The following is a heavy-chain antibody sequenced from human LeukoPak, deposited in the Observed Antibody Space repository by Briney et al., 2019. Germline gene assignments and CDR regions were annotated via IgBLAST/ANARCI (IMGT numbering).Heavy chain of an antibody. V-gene: IGHV1-2*02. Sequence: GASVKVSCKASGYTFTGYYMHWVRQAPGQGLEWMGWNNPNSGGTNYAQKFQGRVTMTRDTSISTAYMELSRLRSDDTAVYYCARDMAQESYYYDSSGYTSNFDYWGQGTLVTVSS. D-gene: IGHD3-22*01. CDR1: GYTFTGYY. J-gene: IGHJ4*02. CDR2: NNPNSGGT. CDR3: ARDMAQESYYYDSSGYTSNFDY.